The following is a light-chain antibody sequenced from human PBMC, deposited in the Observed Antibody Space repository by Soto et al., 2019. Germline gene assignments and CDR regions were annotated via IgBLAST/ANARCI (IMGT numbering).Light chain of an antibody. CDR1: SSNIGAGYD. V-gene: IGLV1-40*01. CDR3: QSYASSLSYV. Sequence: QSVLTQPPSVSGAPGQRVTISCTGSSSNIGAGYDVHWYQQLPGPAPKLLIYGNSNRPSGVPDRFSGSKSGTSASLAITVLQAEDEADYYCQSYASSLSYVFGTGTKLTVL. J-gene: IGLJ1*01. CDR2: GNS.